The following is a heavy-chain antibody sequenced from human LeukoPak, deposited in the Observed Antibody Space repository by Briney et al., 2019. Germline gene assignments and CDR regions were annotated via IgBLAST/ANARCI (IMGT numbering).Heavy chain of an antibody. J-gene: IGHJ4*02. CDR3: ARLDGHRYSPADY. D-gene: IGHD5-18*01. V-gene: IGHV4-61*02. CDR2: ISSSGST. Sequence: SETLSLTCTVSGDSISSGDYYWSWIRQPAGKGLEWIGRISSSGSTNYNPSLKSRVTISVDTSKNQFSLKLSSVTAADTAVYYCARLDGHRYSPADYWGQGTLVTVSS. CDR1: GDSISSGDYY.